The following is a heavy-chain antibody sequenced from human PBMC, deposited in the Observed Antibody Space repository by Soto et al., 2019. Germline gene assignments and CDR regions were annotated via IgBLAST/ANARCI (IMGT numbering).Heavy chain of an antibody. CDR3: AKDVGWLHEYSSSYGLYFDY. CDR1: GFTFDDYA. D-gene: IGHD6-6*01. Sequence: EVQLVESGGGLVQPGRSLRLSCAASGFTFDDYAMHWVRQAPGKGLEWVSGIRWNSGSIGYADSVKGRFTISRDNAKNSLYLQMNSLRAEDTALYYCAKDVGWLHEYSSSYGLYFDYWGQGTLVTVSS. V-gene: IGHV3-9*01. CDR2: IRWNSGSI. J-gene: IGHJ4*02.